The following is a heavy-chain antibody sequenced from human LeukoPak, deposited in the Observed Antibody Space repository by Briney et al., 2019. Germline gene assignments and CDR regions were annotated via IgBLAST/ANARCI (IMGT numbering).Heavy chain of an antibody. CDR1: GFTFDDYA. CDR2: ISWNSGSI. J-gene: IGHJ4*02. D-gene: IGHD3-22*01. CDR3: AKDQDYYDSSGYSG. V-gene: IGHV3-9*01. Sequence: GRSLRLSCAASGFTFDDYAMHWVRQAPGKGLEWGSGISWNSGSIGYADSVKGRFTISRDNAKNSLYLQMNSLRAEDTALYYCAKDQDYYDSSGYSGWGQGTLVTVSS.